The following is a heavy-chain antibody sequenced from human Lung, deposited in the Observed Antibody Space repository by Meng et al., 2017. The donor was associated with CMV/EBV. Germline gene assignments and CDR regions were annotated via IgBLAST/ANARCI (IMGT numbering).Heavy chain of an antibody. CDR2: VVYSGTT. CDR1: GGSFSSSSYY. D-gene: IGHD1-14*01. CDR3: ARHHHSPTFDY. Sequence: QRRSGQGLFNPSVSLPLPWTVSGGSFSSSSYYWAWVLRPPGEGLEGIGGVVYSGTTYYTSSLKSRVSISVDTSKNQFSLKLSSVTAADTAVYYCARHHHSPTFDYWGQGTLVTVSS. V-gene: IGHV4-39*01. J-gene: IGHJ4*02.